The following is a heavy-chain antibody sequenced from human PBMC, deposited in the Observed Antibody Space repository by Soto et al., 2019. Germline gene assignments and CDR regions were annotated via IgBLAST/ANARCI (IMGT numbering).Heavy chain of an antibody. V-gene: IGHV3-30*18. CDR2: ISYDGSKK. Sequence: QVHLVESGGGVVQPGRSLRLSCAASGFTFDNYGLHWVRQAPGKGLEWVAVISYDGSKKFYADSVTGRFTISRDNSKNTLYLQMITRRVADTAVYYCAKDLEVVVVATSTCGLDVWGQGTTVTVSS. J-gene: IGHJ6*02. D-gene: IGHD2-15*01. CDR1: GFTFDNYG. CDR3: AKDLEVVVVATSTCGLDV.